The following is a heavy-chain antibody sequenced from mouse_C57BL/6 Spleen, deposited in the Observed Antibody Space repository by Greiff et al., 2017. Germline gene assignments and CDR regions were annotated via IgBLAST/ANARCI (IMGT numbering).Heavy chain of an antibody. CDR3: ADGSSYAWYFDV. CDR1: GYTFTSYW. D-gene: IGHD1-1*01. V-gene: IGHV1-64*01. Sequence: QVQLQQPGAELVKPGASVKLSCKASGYTFTSYWMHWVKQRPGQGLEWIGMIHPNSGSTNYNEKFKSKATLTVDKSSSTAYMQLSSLTSEDSAVXDCADGSSYAWYFDVWGTGTTVTVSS. J-gene: IGHJ1*03. CDR2: IHPNSGST.